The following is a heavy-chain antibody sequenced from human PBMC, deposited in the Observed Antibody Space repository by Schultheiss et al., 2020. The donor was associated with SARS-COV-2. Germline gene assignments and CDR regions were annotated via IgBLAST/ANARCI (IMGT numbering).Heavy chain of an antibody. Sequence: GSLRLSCTVSGGSISSYYWSWIRQPPGKGLEWIGRIYTSGSTNYNPSLKSRVTISVDTSKNQFSLKLSSVTAADTAVYYCAREAGNFCVDVWGQGTTVTVSS. CDR3: AREAGNFCVDV. J-gene: IGHJ6*02. V-gene: IGHV4-4*07. D-gene: IGHD6-13*01. CDR1: GGSISSYY. CDR2: IYTSGST.